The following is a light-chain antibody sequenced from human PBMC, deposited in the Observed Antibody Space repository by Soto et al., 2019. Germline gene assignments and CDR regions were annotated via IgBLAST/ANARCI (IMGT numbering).Light chain of an antibody. CDR2: HAS. Sequence: DIQMTQSPSTLSASVGDRVTITCRASQTINSWLAWYQQKPGKAPKLLIYHASNLETGVPSRFSGSGSGTHFTFTISSLQPEDIATYYCQQCDTLPDTFGQGTKLEI. V-gene: IGKV1-33*01. J-gene: IGKJ2*01. CDR1: QTINSW. CDR3: QQCDTLPDT.